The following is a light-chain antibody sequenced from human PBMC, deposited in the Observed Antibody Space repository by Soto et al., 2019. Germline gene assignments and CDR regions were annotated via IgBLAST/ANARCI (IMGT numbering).Light chain of an antibody. CDR2: AAS. V-gene: IGKV1-39*01. J-gene: IGKJ4*01. CDR3: QQSYRTPSLT. Sequence: DIEMTQSPSSLSVSVGERATITCRASQSISSYLNWYQQKPGKAPKLLIYAASSMQSGVPSRFSGSGSGTEFTLTISSLQPEDFAIYYCQQSYRTPSLTFGGGTKLEIK. CDR1: QSISSY.